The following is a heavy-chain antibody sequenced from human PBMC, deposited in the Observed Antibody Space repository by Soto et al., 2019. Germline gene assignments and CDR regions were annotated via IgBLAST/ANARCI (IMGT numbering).Heavy chain of an antibody. J-gene: IGHJ4*02. CDR3: AREIGHCSGGSCYSLGGY. V-gene: IGHV1-69*01. CDR1: GGTFSSYA. Sequence: QVQLVQSGAEVKKPGSSVKVSCKASGGTFSSYAISWVRQAPGQGLEWMGGIIPIFGTAHYAQKFQGRVTITADESTSTAYMELSGLRSEDTAVYYCAREIGHCSGGSCYSLGGYWGQGTLVTVSS. CDR2: IIPIFGTA. D-gene: IGHD2-15*01.